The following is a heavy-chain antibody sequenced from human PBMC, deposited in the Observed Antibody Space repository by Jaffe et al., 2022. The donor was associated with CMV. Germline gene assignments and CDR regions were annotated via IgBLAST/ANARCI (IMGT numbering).Heavy chain of an antibody. CDR2: IRSRAYGGTT. V-gene: IGHV3-49*04. J-gene: IGHJ4*02. CDR3: TRLHGNWGSDHPFDL. Sequence: EVQVVESGGGLEQPGRSLRLSCATSGFTFVDYVINWVRQAPGKGLKWVGFIRSRAYGGTTEYAASVKGRFIISRDDSKSIAYLQMNSLEIEDTAMYYCTRLHGNWGSDHPFDLWGQGTLVTVSS. D-gene: IGHD7-27*01. CDR1: GFTFVDYV.